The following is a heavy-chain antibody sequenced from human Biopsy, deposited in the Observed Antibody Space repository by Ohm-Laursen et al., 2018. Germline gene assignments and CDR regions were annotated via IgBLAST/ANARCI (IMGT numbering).Heavy chain of an antibody. CDR2: IWYDGTDK. J-gene: IGHJ4*02. CDR1: GFSFSTYG. D-gene: IGHD3-22*01. Sequence: SLRLSCAASGFSFSTYGIYWVRQAPGKGLEWVAAIWYDGTDKYYAESVKGRLTISRDNSKNTLYLQMNSLRAEDTAVYYCAKDQGYYYDRSVYYYFDYWGQGTLVTVSS. V-gene: IGHV3-33*06. CDR3: AKDQGYYYDRSVYYYFDY.